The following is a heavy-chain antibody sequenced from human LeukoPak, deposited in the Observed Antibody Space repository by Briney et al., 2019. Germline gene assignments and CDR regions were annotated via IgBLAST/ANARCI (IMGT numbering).Heavy chain of an antibody. CDR2: IYTSGST. Sequence: PSETLSLTCTVSGGSISSVNYYWRWLRQPPGRGLEWIGRIYTSGSTNYNPSLKSRVTISVDTSKNQFSLKLSSVTAADTAVYYCARAGQWLVNWGQGTLVTVSS. J-gene: IGHJ4*02. V-gene: IGHV4-61*02. D-gene: IGHD6-19*01. CDR1: GGSISSVNYY. CDR3: ARAGQWLVN.